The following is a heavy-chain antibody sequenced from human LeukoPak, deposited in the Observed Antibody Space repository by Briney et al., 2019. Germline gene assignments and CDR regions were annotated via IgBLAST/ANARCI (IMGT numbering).Heavy chain of an antibody. Sequence: ASVKVSCKASGYTFTGYYMHRVRQAPGQGLEWMGWINPNSGGTNYAQKFQGWVTMTRDTSISTAYMELSRLRSDDTAVYYCARDGGYCSSTSCLYYYYGMDVWGQGTTVTVSS. CDR2: INPNSGGT. V-gene: IGHV1-2*04. CDR1: GYTFTGYY. CDR3: ARDGGYCSSTSCLYYYYGMDV. D-gene: IGHD2-2*03. J-gene: IGHJ6*02.